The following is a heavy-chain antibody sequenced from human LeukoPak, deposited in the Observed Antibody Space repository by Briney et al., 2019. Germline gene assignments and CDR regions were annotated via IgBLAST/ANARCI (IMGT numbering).Heavy chain of an antibody. CDR2: ISGSGGST. V-gene: IGHV3-23*01. CDR3: VGAIYYDSSGPFFDY. Sequence: GGSLRLSCAASGFTFSSYAMSWVRQAPGKGLEWVSAISGSGGSTYHADSVKGRFTISRDNSKNTLYLQMNSLRAEDTAVYYCVGAIYYDSSGPFFDYWGQGTLVTVSS. J-gene: IGHJ4*02. D-gene: IGHD3-22*01. CDR1: GFTFSSYA.